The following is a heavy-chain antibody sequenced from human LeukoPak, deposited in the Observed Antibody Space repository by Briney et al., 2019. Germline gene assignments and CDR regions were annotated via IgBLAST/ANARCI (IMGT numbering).Heavy chain of an antibody. J-gene: IGHJ4*02. Sequence: GGSLRLSCAVSGFTVSSNYMNWVRQAPGKGLEWVSAISGSGGSTYYADSVKGRFTISRDNSKNTLYLQMNSLRAGDTAVYYCAKDFITMVRGTTPFDYWGQGTLVTVSS. CDR3: AKDFITMVRGTTPFDY. CDR2: ISGSGGST. D-gene: IGHD3-10*01. CDR1: GFTVSSNY. V-gene: IGHV3-23*01.